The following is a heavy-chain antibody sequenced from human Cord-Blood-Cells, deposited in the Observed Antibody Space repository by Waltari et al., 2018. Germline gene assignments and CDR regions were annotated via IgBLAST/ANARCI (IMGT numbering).Heavy chain of an antibody. Sequence: EVQLVQSGAELKKPGESLKISCKGSGYSFTSYWIGWVCQMSGKGLEWMGIIYPGDSDTRYSPSFQGQVTISADKSISTAYLQWSSLKASDTAMYYCARHVSGYYYYYGMDVWGQGTTVTVSS. D-gene: IGHD3-3*01. V-gene: IGHV5-51*01. J-gene: IGHJ6*02. CDR3: ARHVSGYYYYYGMDV. CDR2: IYPGDSDT. CDR1: GYSFTSYW.